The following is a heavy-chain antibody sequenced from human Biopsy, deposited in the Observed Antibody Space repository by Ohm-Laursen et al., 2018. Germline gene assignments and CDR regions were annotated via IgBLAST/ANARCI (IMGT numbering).Heavy chain of an antibody. J-gene: IGHJ4*02. D-gene: IGHD3-16*01. V-gene: IGHV4-59*01. CDR3: ARDSRGGHLNTTLITGKNLDS. CDR1: RDSISNYY. Sequence: GTLSLTCTVSRDSISNYYWTWIRQSPGKGLELIGYIYYTGSTNYNPSVKSRVTISVDTSKNQFSLKLNSVTAADTAVYFCARDSRGGHLNTTLITGKNLDSWGQGILVTVSS. CDR2: IYYTGST.